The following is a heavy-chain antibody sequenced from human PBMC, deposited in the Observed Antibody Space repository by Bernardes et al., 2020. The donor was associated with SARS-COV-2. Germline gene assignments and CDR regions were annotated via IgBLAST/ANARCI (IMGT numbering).Heavy chain of an antibody. J-gene: IGHJ4*02. Sequence: GGSLRLSCVISGFTFDEYAMSWVRQAPGKGLEWVSTLSGRGRDSYTADSLRGRFKISRDNARNTLYLQMNDVRAGDTAVYYCARDAKGERGGFHFDSWGQGTLVTVSS. V-gene: IGHV3-23*01. CDR2: LSGRGRDS. CDR1: GFTFDEYA. D-gene: IGHD1-26*01. CDR3: ARDAKGERGGFHFDS.